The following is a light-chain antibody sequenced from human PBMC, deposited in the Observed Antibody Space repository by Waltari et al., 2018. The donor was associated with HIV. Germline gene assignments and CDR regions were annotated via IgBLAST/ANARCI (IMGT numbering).Light chain of an antibody. V-gene: IGKV1-39*01. CDR3: QQTYTVPLT. CDR2: DAS. CDR1: QYINTY. J-gene: IGKJ3*01. Sequence: DIQMTQSPSSLSASVGDRVPIPCRSSQYINTYLNWYQQKPGTAPKALIYDASSLESGVPSRFSGSGLGTDFTLTISSLQPDDYATYFCQQTYTVPLTFGPGTKVDIK.